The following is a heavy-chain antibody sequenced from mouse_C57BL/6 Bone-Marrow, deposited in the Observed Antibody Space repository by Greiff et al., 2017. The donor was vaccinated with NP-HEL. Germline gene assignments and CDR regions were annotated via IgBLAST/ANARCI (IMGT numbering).Heavy chain of an antibody. J-gene: IGHJ2*01. CDR3: ARHSNYVYYFDY. Sequence: EVKLQESGPGLVKPSQTVFLTCTVTGISITTGNYRWSWIRQFPGNKLEWIGYIYYSGTITYNPSLTSRTTITRDTPKNQFFLEMNSLTAEDTATYYCARHSNYVYYFDYWGQGTTLTVSS. D-gene: IGHD2-5*01. CDR2: IYYSGTI. CDR1: GISITTGNYR. V-gene: IGHV3-5*01.